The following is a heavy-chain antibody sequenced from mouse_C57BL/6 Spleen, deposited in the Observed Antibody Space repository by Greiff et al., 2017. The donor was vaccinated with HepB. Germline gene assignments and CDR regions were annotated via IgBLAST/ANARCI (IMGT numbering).Heavy chain of an antibody. J-gene: IGHJ4*01. CDR2: INPNNGGT. D-gene: IGHD2-4*01. Sequence: EVQLQQSGPELVKPGASVKIPCKASGYTFTDYNMDWVKQSHGKSLEWIGDINPNNGGTIYNQKFKGKATLTVDKSSSTAYMELRSLTSEDTAVYYCAREGIYYDYPYYAMDYWGQGTSVTVSS. CDR3: AREGIYYDYPYYAMDY. V-gene: IGHV1-18*01. CDR1: GYTFTDYN.